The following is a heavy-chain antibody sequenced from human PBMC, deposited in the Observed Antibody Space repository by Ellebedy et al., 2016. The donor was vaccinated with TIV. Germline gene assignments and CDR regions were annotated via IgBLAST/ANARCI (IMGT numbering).Heavy chain of an antibody. CDR3: ARFFGLWSGFDV. Sequence: AASVQVSCKASGGTFSSYAISWVRQAPGQGLEWMGGIIPIFGTANYAQKLQGRVTITADESTSTAYMELNRLRSDETGVYYCARFFGLWSGFDVWGQGTTVTVSS. CDR2: IIPIFGTA. V-gene: IGHV1-69*13. D-gene: IGHD3-3*01. J-gene: IGHJ6*02. CDR1: GGTFSSYA.